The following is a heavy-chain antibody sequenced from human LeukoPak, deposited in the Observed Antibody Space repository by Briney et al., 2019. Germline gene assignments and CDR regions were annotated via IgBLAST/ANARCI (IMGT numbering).Heavy chain of an antibody. CDR2: IYYSGST. D-gene: IGHD3-22*01. Sequence: SSETLSLTCTVSGGSISSYYWSWIRQPPGKGLEWIGYIYYSGSTNYNPSLKSRVTISVDTSKNQFSLKLTSVTAADAAVFYCARVGRYFDSNGYYFDYWGQGTLVTVSS. CDR1: GGSISSYY. CDR3: ARVGRYFDSNGYYFDY. J-gene: IGHJ4*02. V-gene: IGHV4-59*12.